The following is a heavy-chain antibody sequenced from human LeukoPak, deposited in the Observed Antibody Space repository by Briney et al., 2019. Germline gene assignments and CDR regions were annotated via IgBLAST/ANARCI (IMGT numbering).Heavy chain of an antibody. V-gene: IGHV3-21*01. CDR3: ARLMVRGAAGLDV. CDR2: FSSSSSYI. J-gene: IGHJ6*02. D-gene: IGHD3-10*01. Sequence: TGGSLRLSCAASGFTFSSYSMNWVRQAPGKGLEWVSSFSSSSSYIYYADSVKGRFTISRDNAKNSLYLQMNSLRAEDTAVYYCARLMVRGAAGLDVWGQGTTVTVSS. CDR1: GFTFSSYS.